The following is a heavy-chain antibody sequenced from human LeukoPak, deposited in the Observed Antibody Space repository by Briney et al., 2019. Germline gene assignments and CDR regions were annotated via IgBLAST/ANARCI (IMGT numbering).Heavy chain of an antibody. CDR3: ARLGYYYDSSGYYGPVYFDY. D-gene: IGHD3-22*01. CDR2: INPNSGGT. CDR1: GYIFTSYF. J-gene: IGHJ4*02. V-gene: IGHV1-2*02. Sequence: ASVKVSCKASGYIFTSYFMHWVRQAPGQGLEWMGWINPNSGGTNYAQKFQGRVTMTRDTSISTAYTELSRLRSDDTAVYYCARLGYYYDSSGYYGPVYFDYWGQGTLVTVSS.